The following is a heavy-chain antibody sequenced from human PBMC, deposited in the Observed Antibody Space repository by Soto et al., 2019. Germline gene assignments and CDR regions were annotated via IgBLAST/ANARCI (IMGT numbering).Heavy chain of an antibody. CDR2: ISGSGGST. CDR3: ATWTCSGGSCYFDY. V-gene: IGHV3-23*01. D-gene: IGHD2-15*01. Sequence: EVQLLESGGGLVQPGGSLRLSCAAPGLTFRTYAMTWVRQAPGKGLEWVSIISGSGGSTYYADSVKGRFTVSRDNSQSTLDVQMNSLRAEDTAVYYCATWTCSGGSCYFDYWGQGTLVTVSS. J-gene: IGHJ4*02. CDR1: GLTFRTYA.